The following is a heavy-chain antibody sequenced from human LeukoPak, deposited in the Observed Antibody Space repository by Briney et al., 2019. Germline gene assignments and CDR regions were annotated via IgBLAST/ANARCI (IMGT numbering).Heavy chain of an antibody. CDR2: ITGSGVST. Sequence: PGGSLRLSCAASGFTFSNNAMSWVRQAPGKGLEWVSAITGSGVSTFYADSVKGRFTISRDNSKNTLYLEMNSLRVEDTAVYYCAKRRGATNGDFDYWGQGTLVTISS. CDR3: AKRRGATNGDFDY. J-gene: IGHJ4*02. D-gene: IGHD2-8*01. CDR1: GFTFSNNA. V-gene: IGHV3-23*01.